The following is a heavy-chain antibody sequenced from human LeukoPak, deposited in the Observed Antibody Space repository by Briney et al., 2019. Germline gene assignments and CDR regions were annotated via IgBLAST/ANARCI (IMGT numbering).Heavy chain of an antibody. V-gene: IGHV3-9*01. D-gene: IGHD3-10*01. CDR3: AKAFYGSGGYIAFDI. J-gene: IGHJ3*02. CDR1: GFTFDDYA. CDR2: ISWNSGSI. Sequence: RPVGSLRLSCAASGFTFDDYAMHWVRQAPGKGLEWVSGISWNSGSIGYADSVKGRFTISRDNAKNSLYLQTNSLSAEDTALYYCAKAFYGSGGYIAFDIWGQGAMLTVSS.